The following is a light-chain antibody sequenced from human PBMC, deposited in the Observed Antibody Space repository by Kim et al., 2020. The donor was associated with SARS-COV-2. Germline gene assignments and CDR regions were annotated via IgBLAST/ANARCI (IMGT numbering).Light chain of an antibody. CDR2: KAS. CDR1: QSISSW. CDR3: QQYNSYSPWT. J-gene: IGKJ1*01. Sequence: DIQMTQSPSTLSASVGDRVTITCRASQSISSWLAWYQQKPGKAPKILIYKASSLESGVPSRFSGSGSGTEFTLTISSLQPNDFATYYCQQYNSYSPWTFGQGTKVDIK. V-gene: IGKV1-5*03.